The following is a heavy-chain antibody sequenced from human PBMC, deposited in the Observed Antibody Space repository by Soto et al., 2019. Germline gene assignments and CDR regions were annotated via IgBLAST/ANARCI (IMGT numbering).Heavy chain of an antibody. CDR1: GFSLSNAGLG. Sequence: QVTVKXSXPXLVKPTETLTLTCTVSGFSLSNAGLGVSWIRQPPGKALEWLAHIFSNDEKSYSTSLKSRLTISKDTSKSQVVLTMTNMDPVDTATYYCASTYSTSWYWFDPWGQGTLVTVSS. J-gene: IGHJ5*02. D-gene: IGHD6-13*01. CDR3: ASTYSTSWYWFDP. CDR2: IFSNDEK. V-gene: IGHV2-26*04.